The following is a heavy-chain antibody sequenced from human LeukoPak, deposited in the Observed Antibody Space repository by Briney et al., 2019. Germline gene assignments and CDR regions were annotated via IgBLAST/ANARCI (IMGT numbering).Heavy chain of an antibody. V-gene: IGHV3-23*01. CDR2: IRGSGGST. D-gene: IGHD4-17*01. CDR1: GFSFTTHA. Sequence: GGSLRLSCVASGFSFTTHAMGWVRQAPGKGLEWVSHIRGSGGSTKYAGSVKGRFTISRDNSKNTLYLQMNSLRAEDTAVYYCAKGVNYGEYFHLLDAFDIWRQRTMVTVSS. J-gene: IGHJ3*02. CDR3: AKGVNYGEYFHLLDAFDI.